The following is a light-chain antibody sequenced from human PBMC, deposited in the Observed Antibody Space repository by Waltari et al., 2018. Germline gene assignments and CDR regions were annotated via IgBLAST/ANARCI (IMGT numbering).Light chain of an antibody. CDR3: QQSYNVPLS. J-gene: IGKJ4*01. CDR1: AVISNY. V-gene: IGKV1-39*01. CDR2: GAT. Sequence: DIHLTQSPSSLSASVGDRVTITCRATAVISNYLNWYEQKPGKAPRLLIYGATNVQSGVPSRFTGSGSGRDFTLSISSLQPEDFATYFCQQSYNVPLSFGGGTKVEI.